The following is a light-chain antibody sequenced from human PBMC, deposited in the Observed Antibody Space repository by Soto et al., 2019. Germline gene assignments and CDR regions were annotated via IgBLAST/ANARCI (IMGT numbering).Light chain of an antibody. CDR2: DTT. CDR3: LLSYTSGRPV. V-gene: IGLV7-46*01. Sequence: QAVVTQEPSLTVSPGGTVTLTCGSSTGAVTSGHYPYWFQQKPGQAPRTLIYDTTKKHSWTPARFSGSLLGGKAALTLTGAQPEDEAEYYCLLSYTSGRPVFGGGTKVTVL. CDR1: TGAVTSGHY. J-gene: IGLJ2*01.